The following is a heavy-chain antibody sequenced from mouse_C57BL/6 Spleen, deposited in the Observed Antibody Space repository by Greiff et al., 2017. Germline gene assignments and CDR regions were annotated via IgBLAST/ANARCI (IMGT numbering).Heavy chain of an antibody. D-gene: IGHD1-1*01. J-gene: IGHJ4*01. CDR2: IYPGDGDT. V-gene: IGHV1-80*01. CDR3: ARGPAYGSIYYYAMDY. Sequence: QVQLQQSGAELVKPGASVKISCKASGYAFSSYWMNWVKQRPGKGLEWIGQIYPGDGDTNYNGKFKGKATLTADKSSSSAYMQLSSLTSEDSAVYFCARGPAYGSIYYYAMDYWGQGTSVTVSS. CDR1: GYAFSSYW.